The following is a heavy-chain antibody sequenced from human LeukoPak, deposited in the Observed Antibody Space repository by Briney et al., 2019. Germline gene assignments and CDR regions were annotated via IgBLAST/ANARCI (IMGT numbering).Heavy chain of an antibody. J-gene: IGHJ4*02. D-gene: IGHD3-22*01. Sequence: GGSLRLSCAASGFTLRIYAMSWVRQAPGKGREWVSSLTSISSASFYADSVKGRFTISRDNSRDTVYLQMNSLRAGDTAIYYCVKDRPNYYGSNGHYYRQNGDYWGQGTLVAVSS. CDR1: GFTLRIYA. V-gene: IGHV3-23*01. CDR3: VKDRPNYYGSNGHYYRQNGDY. CDR2: LTSISSAS.